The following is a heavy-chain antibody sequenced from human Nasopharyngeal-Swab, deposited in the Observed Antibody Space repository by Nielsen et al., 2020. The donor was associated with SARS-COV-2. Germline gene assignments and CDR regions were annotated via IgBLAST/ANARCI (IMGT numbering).Heavy chain of an antibody. J-gene: IGHJ3*02. CDR2: IRWNSDYI. CDR1: GFTFTGSW. CDR3: TRAKDTSGYDAFDI. V-gene: IGHV3-9*01. D-gene: IGHD3-22*01. Sequence: SLKISCAASGFTFTGSWMHWVRQAPGKGLEWVSGIRWNSDYIGYTDSVKGRFVISRDNAKNSLYLQMNSLRPEDTALYFCTRAKDTSGYDAFDIWGQGTVVTVSS.